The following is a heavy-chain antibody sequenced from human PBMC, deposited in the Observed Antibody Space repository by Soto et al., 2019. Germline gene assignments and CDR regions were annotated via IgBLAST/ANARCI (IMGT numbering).Heavy chain of an antibody. CDR3: ARSQGSSTSLEIYYYYYYGMDV. CDR1: GGTFSSYA. J-gene: IGHJ6*02. D-gene: IGHD2-2*01. V-gene: IGHV1-69*13. Sequence: GPSVKVSCKASGGTFSSYAISWVRQAPGQGLEWMGGIIPISDTTNYAQKFQGRVTITADESTSTAYMELSSLRSEDTAAYYCARSQGSSTSLEIYYYYYYGMDVWGQGTTVTVSS. CDR2: IIPISDTT.